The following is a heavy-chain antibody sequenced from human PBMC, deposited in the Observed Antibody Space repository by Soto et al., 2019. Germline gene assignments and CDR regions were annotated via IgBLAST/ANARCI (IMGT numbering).Heavy chain of an antibody. CDR2: ISAYNGNT. CDR3: ARAWYYYDSSGYPDAFDI. CDR1: GYTFTSYG. Sequence: ASVKVTCKASGYTFTSYGISWVRQAPGQGLEWMGWISAYNGNTNYAQKLQGRATMTTDTSTSTAYMELRSLRSDDTAVYYCARAWYYYDSSGYPDAFDIWGQGTMVTV. V-gene: IGHV1-18*01. J-gene: IGHJ3*02. D-gene: IGHD3-22*01.